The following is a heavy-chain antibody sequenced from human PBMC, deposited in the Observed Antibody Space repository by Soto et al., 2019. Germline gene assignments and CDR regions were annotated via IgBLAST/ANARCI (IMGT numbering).Heavy chain of an antibody. CDR1: GFSFSSYW. D-gene: IGHD5-12*01. J-gene: IGHJ4*02. Sequence: EVQLVESGGGLVQPGGSLRLSCAASGFSFSSYWMTWVRQAPWKGLEWVANINQDASNKNYMDSVKGRLTISRDNAKNSVYLQMNSLRVEDTAVYYCARVGYNDYENDYWGQGTLVTVSS. CDR2: INQDASNK. V-gene: IGHV3-7*05. CDR3: ARVGYNDYENDY.